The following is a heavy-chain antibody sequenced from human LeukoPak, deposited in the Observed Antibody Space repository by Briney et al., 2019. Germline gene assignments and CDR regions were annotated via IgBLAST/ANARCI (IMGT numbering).Heavy chain of an antibody. J-gene: IGHJ4*02. Sequence: GGSLRLSCAASGFTVSSNYMSWVRQAPGKGLEWVSIIYSDGSTYYADSVKGRFTISRDNSKNTLYLQMNSLRPEDTAVYFCAKDGSRFQLDYWGQGTLVTVSS. CDR3: AKDGSRFQLDY. V-gene: IGHV3-66*02. CDR1: GFTVSSNY. D-gene: IGHD5-12*01. CDR2: IYSDGST.